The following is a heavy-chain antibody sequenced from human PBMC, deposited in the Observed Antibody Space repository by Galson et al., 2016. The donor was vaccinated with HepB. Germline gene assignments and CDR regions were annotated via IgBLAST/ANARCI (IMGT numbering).Heavy chain of an antibody. CDR2: IKDDGSEK. V-gene: IGHV3-7*03. D-gene: IGHD1-1*01. CDR3: APLNWNQSPFDM. CDR1: GFTFSGYW. J-gene: IGHJ3*02. Sequence: SLRLSCAASGFTFSGYWVNWVRQAPGKGLEWVANIKDDGSEKFYVDSVKGRFTISRDNAKNSLYLQMNSLRAEDTAVYYCAPLNWNQSPFDMWGQGTMVTVSS.